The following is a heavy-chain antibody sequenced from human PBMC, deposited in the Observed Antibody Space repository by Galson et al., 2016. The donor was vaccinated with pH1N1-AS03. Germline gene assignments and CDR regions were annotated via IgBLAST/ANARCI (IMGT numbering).Heavy chain of an antibody. V-gene: IGHV4-4*02. CDR1: GDSISTSNW. J-gene: IGHJ6*02. CDR3: ARDGLPHSLSLDV. D-gene: IGHD5-18*01. CDR2: VSHAGRT. Sequence: ETLSLTCAVSGDSISTSNWWSWVRQPPGKGLEWIGEVSHAGRTNYSPSLKSRVTISLDKSNSQFSLQLTSVTAADTAVYYWARDGLPHSLSLDVWGQGTTVTFSS.